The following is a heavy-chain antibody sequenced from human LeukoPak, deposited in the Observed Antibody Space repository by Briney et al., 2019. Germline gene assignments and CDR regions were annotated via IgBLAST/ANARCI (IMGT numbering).Heavy chain of an antibody. CDR1: GFTFSSYG. V-gene: IGHV3-30*03. CDR2: ISYDGSNK. Sequence: GGSLRLSCAASGFTFSSYGMHWVRQAPGKGLEWVAVISYDGSNKYYADSVKGGFTISRDNSKNTLYLQMNSLRAEDTAVYYCAVDYGGTPFDYWGQGTLVTVSS. J-gene: IGHJ4*02. D-gene: IGHD4-23*01. CDR3: AVDYGGTPFDY.